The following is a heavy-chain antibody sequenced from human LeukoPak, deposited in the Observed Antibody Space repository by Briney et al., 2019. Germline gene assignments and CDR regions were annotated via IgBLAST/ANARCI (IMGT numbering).Heavy chain of an antibody. J-gene: IGHJ4*02. D-gene: IGHD5-18*01. CDR1: GYTFTGYY. V-gene: IGHV1-2*02. CDR2: INPNSGGT. Sequence: ASVKVSCKASGYTFTGYYMHWVRQAPGQGLEWMGWINPNSGGTNYAQKFQGRVTMTRDTSISTAYMELSRLRSDDTAVYYCARKRFPDTAMVRDVYYFDYWGQGTLVTVSS. CDR3: ARKRFPDTAMVRDVYYFDY.